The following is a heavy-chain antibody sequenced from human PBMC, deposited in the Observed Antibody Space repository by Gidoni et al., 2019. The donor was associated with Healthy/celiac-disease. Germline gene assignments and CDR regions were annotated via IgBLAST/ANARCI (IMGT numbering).Heavy chain of an antibody. J-gene: IGHJ5*02. CDR1: GGSFSGYY. CDR3: ARVRGYSSGWRNWFDP. D-gene: IGHD6-19*01. Sequence: QVQLQPWGAGLLKPSATLSLTCAVYGGSFSGYYWSWIRQPPGKGLEWIGEINHSGSTNYNPSLKSRVTISVDTSKNQFSLKLSSVTAADTAVYYCARVRGYSSGWRNWFDPWGQGTLVTVSS. CDR2: INHSGST. V-gene: IGHV4-34*01.